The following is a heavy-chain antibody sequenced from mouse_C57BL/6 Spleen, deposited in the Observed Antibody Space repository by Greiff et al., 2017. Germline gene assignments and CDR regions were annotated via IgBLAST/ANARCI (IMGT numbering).Heavy chain of an antibody. CDR2: IDPSDSYT. CDR3: ARYTTVVATDWYFDV. V-gene: IGHV1-50*01. J-gene: IGHJ1*03. Sequence: QVQLQQPGAELVKPGASVKLSCKASGYTFTSYWMQWVKQRPGQGLEWIGEIDPSDSYTNYNQKFKGKATLTVDTSSSTAYMQLSSLTSDDSAVYYCARYTTVVATDWYFDVWGTGTTVTVSS. CDR1: GYTFTSYW. D-gene: IGHD1-1*01.